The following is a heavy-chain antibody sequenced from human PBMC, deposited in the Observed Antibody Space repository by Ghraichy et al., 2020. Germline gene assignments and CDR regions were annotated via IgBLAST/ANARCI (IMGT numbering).Heavy chain of an antibody. V-gene: IGHV3-48*02. J-gene: IGHJ6*02. CDR2: ITSSSRTI. CDR1: GFSFSGYS. Sequence: GGSLRLSCVGSGFSFSGYSMNWVRQSPGKGLEWVSYITSSSRTISYADSVKGRFTISRDNAQNSLYLHMNTLRDEDTAVYYCARGSRVVRFYYYDGMDVWAQGTTVTVSS. D-gene: IGHD4-23*01. CDR3: ARGSRVVRFYYYDGMDV.